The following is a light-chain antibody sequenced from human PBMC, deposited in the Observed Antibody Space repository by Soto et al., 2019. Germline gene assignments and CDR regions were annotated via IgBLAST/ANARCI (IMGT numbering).Light chain of an antibody. CDR3: SSFSRSSTPYV. Sequence: QSALTQPASVSGSPGQSITISCTGTSSDVGGYNYVSWYQQHPGKAPKLMIYEVNSRPSGVSNRFSGSKSDNTASLTISGLQTEDEADYYCSSFSRSSTPYVFGTGTQLTVL. J-gene: IGLJ1*01. CDR2: EVN. V-gene: IGLV2-14*01. CDR1: SSDVGGYNY.